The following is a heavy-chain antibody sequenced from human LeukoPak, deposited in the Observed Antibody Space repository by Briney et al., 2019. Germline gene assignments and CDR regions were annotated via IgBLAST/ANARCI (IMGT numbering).Heavy chain of an antibody. D-gene: IGHD4-11*01. CDR2: IKQDGSER. V-gene: IGHV3-7*01. CDR3: ARSIYSNYVGYFDY. J-gene: IGHJ4*02. CDR1: GFTFSSYW. Sequence: GGSLRLSCAASGFTFSSYWMSWVRQAPGKGLEWVANIKQDGSERYYVDSVKGRFTISRDNAKNSLYLQMNSLRAEDMAVYYCARSIYSNYVGYFDYWGQGTLVTVSS.